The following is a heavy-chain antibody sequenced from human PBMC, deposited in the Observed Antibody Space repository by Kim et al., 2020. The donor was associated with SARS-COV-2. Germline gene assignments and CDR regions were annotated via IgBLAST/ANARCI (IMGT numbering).Heavy chain of an antibody. J-gene: IGHJ5*02. D-gene: IGHD3-10*01. CDR1: GFTFDDYA. V-gene: IGHV3-9*01. CDR2: ISWNSGSI. CDR3: AKDTTYYYGSGSYWFDP. Sequence: GGSLRLSCAASGFTFDDYAMHWVRQAPGKGLEWVSGISWNSGSIGYADSVKGRFTISRDNAKNSLYLQMNSLRAEDTALYYCAKDTTYYYGSGSYWFDPWGQGTLVTVSS.